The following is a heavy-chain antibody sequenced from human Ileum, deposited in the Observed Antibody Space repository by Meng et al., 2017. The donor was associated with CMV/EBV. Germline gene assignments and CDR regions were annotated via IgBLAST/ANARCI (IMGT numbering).Heavy chain of an antibody. CDR1: GYTFTDYY. V-gene: IGHV1-2*02. CDR3: GRGNRSFDP. Sequence: VPCKASGYTFTDYYVHWVRQAPGQGLEWMGWINPSSGATRYAPKFQGRVTLTRDTSISTAYMELTRLNSGDTAVYYCGRGNRSFDPWGQGTLVTVSS. J-gene: IGHJ5*02. CDR2: INPSSGAT. D-gene: IGHD1-14*01.